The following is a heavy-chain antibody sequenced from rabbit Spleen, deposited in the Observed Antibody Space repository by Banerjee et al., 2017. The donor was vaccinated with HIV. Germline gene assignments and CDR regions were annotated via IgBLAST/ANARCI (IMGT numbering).Heavy chain of an antibody. CDR2: IDPIFNDT. CDR1: GFDFSNYY. J-gene: IGHJ4*01. CDR3: ARGSASMTMVITGFYFNL. V-gene: IGHV1S43*01. D-gene: IGHD2-1*01. Sequence: QEQLKETGGGLVQPGGSLTLSCKASGFDFSNYYMSWVRQAPGKGLEWIGYIDPIFNDTYYASWGNGRFTASSNTNQNTVSLEMNSLTAADTATYFCARGSASMTMVITGFYFNLWGPGTLVTVS.